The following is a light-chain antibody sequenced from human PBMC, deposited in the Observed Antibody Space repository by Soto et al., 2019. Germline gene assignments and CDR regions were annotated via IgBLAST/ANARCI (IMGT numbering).Light chain of an antibody. V-gene: IGLV2-11*01. J-gene: IGLJ3*02. CDR1: SSDVGGYDY. CDR3: CSYAVRYWV. Sequence: QSALTQPRSVSGSPGQSVTISCTGTSSDVGGYDYVSWYQHHPGKAPKLMIYDVSKRPSGVPDRFSGSKSGNTASLTISGLQAEDEADYYCCSYAVRYWVFGGGTKLTVL. CDR2: DVS.